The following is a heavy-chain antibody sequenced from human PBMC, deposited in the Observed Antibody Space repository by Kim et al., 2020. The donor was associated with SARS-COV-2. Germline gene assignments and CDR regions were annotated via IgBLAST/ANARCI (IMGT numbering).Heavy chain of an antibody. V-gene: IGHV3-43D*03. CDR3: AKDIGFSVLGATDGMIDY. D-gene: IGHD1-26*01. CDR1: GFTFEDYA. J-gene: IGHJ4*02. CDR2: ISWDGSDI. Sequence: GGSLRLSCATSGFTFEDYAMHWVRQAPGKGLEWVSPISWDGSDIYYEDSVKGRFTISRDNAKNSLYLKMNSLRPEDTAFYYCAKDIGFSVLGATDGMIDYWGRGTLVTVSS.